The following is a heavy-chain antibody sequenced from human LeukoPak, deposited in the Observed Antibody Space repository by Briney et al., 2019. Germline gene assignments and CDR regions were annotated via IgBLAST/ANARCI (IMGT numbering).Heavy chain of an antibody. CDR1: GLTVSRHY. J-gene: IGHJ4*02. V-gene: IGHV3-53*01. CDR3: ARDDYYDSSGLDY. CDR2: ISTGGST. D-gene: IGHD3-22*01. Sequence: GESLKISCVASGLTVSRHYMTWVRQAPGKGLEWLSVISTGGSTNYADSVKGRFTISRDNSKNILYLQMNSLRAEDTAVYYCARDDYYDSSGLDYWGQGILVTVSS.